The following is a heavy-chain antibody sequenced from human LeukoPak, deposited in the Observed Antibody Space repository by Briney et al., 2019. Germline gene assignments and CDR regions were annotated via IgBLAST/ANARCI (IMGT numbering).Heavy chain of an antibody. Sequence: SETLSLTCAVYGGSFSGYYWSWIRQPPGKGLEWIGEINHSGSTNYNPSLKSRVTISVDTSKNQFSLKLSSVTAADTAVYYCARRITMVRGVTPRLNWFDPWGQGTLVTVSS. D-gene: IGHD3-10*01. J-gene: IGHJ5*02. CDR1: GGSFSGYY. V-gene: IGHV4-34*01. CDR2: INHSGST. CDR3: ARRITMVRGVTPRLNWFDP.